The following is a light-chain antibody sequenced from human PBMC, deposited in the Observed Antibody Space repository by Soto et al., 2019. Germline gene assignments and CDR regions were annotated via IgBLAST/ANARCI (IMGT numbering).Light chain of an antibody. Sequence: VMAPSPVTLSVSPGERATLSCRASQSVGSHLAWYQQKPGQAPRLLIYGASTRATGVPARFSGSGSGTEFTLTISSLQSEDFAVYYCQQYSDWKTFGQGTKVDIK. J-gene: IGKJ1*01. CDR2: GAS. CDR1: QSVGSH. V-gene: IGKV3-15*01. CDR3: QQYSDWKT.